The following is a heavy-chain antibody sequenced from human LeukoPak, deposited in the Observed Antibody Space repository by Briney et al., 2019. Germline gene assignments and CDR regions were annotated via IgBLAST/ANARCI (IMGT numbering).Heavy chain of an antibody. D-gene: IGHD4-17*01. J-gene: IGHJ6*03. CDR1: GYTFTSNY. V-gene: IGHV1-46*01. CDR2: ISPSGGST. CDR3: ARDERLRGYYYMDV. Sequence: GASVKVSCKAFGYTFTSNYMHWVRQAPGQGPEWMGAISPSGGSTTYAQKFQGRVTLTRDMSTSTDYLELSSLRSEDTAVYYCARDERLRGYYYMDVWGKGTTVTISS.